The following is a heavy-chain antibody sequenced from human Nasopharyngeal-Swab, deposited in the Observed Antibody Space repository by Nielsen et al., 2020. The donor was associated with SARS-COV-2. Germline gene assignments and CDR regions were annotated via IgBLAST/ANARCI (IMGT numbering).Heavy chain of an antibody. CDR3: AKDIPPYYYDSSGYGAFDI. CDR1: GFTFDDYA. CDR2: ISWNSGSI. J-gene: IGHJ3*02. V-gene: IGHV3-9*01. D-gene: IGHD3-22*01. Sequence: SLKISCAASGFTFDDYAMHWVRQAPGKGLEWVSGISWNSGSIGYADSVKGRFTISRDNAKNSLYLQMSSLRAEDTALYYCAKDIPPYYYDSSGYGAFDIWGQGTMVTVSS.